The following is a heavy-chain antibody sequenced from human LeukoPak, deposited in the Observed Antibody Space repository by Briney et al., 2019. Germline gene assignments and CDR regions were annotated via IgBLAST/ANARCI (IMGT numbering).Heavy chain of an antibody. D-gene: IGHD3-3*01. CDR1: GYTFTSYG. CDR3: ARASQSYDFWSGYAPRGFDI. V-gene: IGHV1-18*01. J-gene: IGHJ3*02. CDR2: ISAYNGNT. Sequence: ASVKVSCKASGYTFTSYGISWVRRAPGQGLEWMGWISAYNGNTNYAQKLQGRVTMTTDTSTSTAYMELRSLRSDDTAVYYCARASQSYDFWSGYAPRGFDIWGQGTMVTVSS.